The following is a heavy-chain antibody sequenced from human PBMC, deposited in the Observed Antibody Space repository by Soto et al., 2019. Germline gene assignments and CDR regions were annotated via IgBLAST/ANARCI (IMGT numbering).Heavy chain of an antibody. CDR3: ARDLRPSTYYYDSSGHEGFDY. Sequence: SETLSLTCTVSGGSINNYYWSWIRQPPGKGLEWIGYIYYSGSTNYNPSLKSRVTISVDTSKNQFSLKLSSVTAADTAVYYCARDLRPSTYYYDSSGHEGFDYWGQGTLVTVSS. D-gene: IGHD3-22*01. CDR2: IYYSGST. V-gene: IGHV4-59*01. J-gene: IGHJ4*02. CDR1: GGSINNYY.